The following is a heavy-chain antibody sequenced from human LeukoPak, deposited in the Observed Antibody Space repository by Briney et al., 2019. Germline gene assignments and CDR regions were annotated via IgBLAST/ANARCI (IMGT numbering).Heavy chain of an antibody. D-gene: IGHD1-20*01. CDR3: ARSRYNWNGGDY. J-gene: IGHJ4*02. CDR1: GFTFSSYG. CDR2: IRYDGSNK. V-gene: IGHV3-30*02. Sequence: GGSLRLSCAASGFTFSSYGMHWVRQAPGKGLEWVAFIRYDGSNKYYADSVKGRFTISRDNSKNTLYLQMNSLRAEDTAVYYCARSRYNWNGGDYWGQGTLVTVSS.